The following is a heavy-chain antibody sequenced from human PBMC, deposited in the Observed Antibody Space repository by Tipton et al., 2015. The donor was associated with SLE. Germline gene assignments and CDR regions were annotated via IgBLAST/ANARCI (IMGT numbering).Heavy chain of an antibody. Sequence: SLRLSCAASGFTFSSYAMHWVRQAPGKGLEWVSSISSSSSYIYYADSVKGRFTISRDNAKNSLYLQMNSLRAEDTAVYYCAGGAAAGTRTWGQGTLVTVSS. J-gene: IGHJ5*02. CDR2: ISSSSSYI. V-gene: IGHV3-21*01. CDR3: AGGAAAGTRT. CDR1: GFTFSSYA. D-gene: IGHD6-13*01.